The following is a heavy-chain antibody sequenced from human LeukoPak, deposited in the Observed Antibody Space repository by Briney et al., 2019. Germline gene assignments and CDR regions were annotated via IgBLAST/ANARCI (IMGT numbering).Heavy chain of an antibody. CDR2: ISAYNGNT. CDR3: ATGWYSSYWYGGFQH. D-gene: IGHD6-19*01. J-gene: IGHJ1*01. V-gene: IGHV1-18*01. CDR1: GYTLTSYG. Sequence: ASVKVSGTASGYTLTSYGINWVRQAPGQGLEWMGWISAYNGNTNYAQKLQGRVTMTTDTSTSTAYMELRSLRSDDTAVYYCATGWYSSYWYGGFQHWGQGTLVTVSS.